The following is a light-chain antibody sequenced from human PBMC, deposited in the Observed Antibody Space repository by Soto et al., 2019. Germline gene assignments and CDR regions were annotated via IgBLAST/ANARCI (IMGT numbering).Light chain of an antibody. CDR2: DAS. V-gene: IGKV3-20*01. CDR1: QTVRNNY. CDR3: QQYDSSPKT. J-gene: IGKJ1*01. Sequence: EFVLTQSPGTLSLSPGEIATLSCSASQTVRNNYLAWYQQKPGQAPRLLIYDASSRATGIPARFSGSGSGTDFTLTISRLEPEDFAVYYCQQYDSSPKTFGQGTKVE.